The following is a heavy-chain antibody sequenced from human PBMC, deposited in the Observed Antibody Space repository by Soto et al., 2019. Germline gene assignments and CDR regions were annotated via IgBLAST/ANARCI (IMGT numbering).Heavy chain of an antibody. CDR1: GFTFSNYW. J-gene: IGHJ4*02. D-gene: IGHD3-16*01. Sequence: PGGSLRLSCAASGFTFSNYWMSWVRQAPGKGLEWVADIKHDGSEKYYVDSVKGRFTISRDNAKKSLYLQMNSLRAEDTAVYYCEKDYDNGAYASYADFWGQGTLVTVYS. V-gene: IGHV3-7*03. CDR2: IKHDGSEK. CDR3: EKDYDNGAYASYADF.